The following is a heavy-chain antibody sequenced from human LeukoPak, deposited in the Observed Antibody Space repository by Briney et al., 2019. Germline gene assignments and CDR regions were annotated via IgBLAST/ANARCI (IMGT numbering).Heavy chain of an antibody. CDR1: GFTFSSYG. D-gene: IGHD1-1*01. Sequence: SGGSLRLSCAASGFTFSSYGMHWVRQAPGKGLEWVAVISYDGSNKYYADSVKGRFTISRDYSKNTLYLQMNSLRAEDTAVYYCAKPPTGTADYWGQGTLVTVSS. CDR2: ISYDGSNK. CDR3: AKPPTGTADY. V-gene: IGHV3-30*18. J-gene: IGHJ4*02.